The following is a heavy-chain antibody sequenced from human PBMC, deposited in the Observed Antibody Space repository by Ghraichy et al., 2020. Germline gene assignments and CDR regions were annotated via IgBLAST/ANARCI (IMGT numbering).Heavy chain of an antibody. CDR3: ARDPDFFAFDF. CDR1: GFTFSGFW. J-gene: IGHJ4*02. CDR2: IMKDGGEK. V-gene: IGHV3-7*03. Sequence: GGSLRLSCAVSGFTFSGFWMAWVRQAPGKGLGWGADIMKDGGEKRYSDSVKGRFTISRDNVRNSLSLQMNNVRAEDTAVYYCARDPDFFAFDFWGQGALVIVSS.